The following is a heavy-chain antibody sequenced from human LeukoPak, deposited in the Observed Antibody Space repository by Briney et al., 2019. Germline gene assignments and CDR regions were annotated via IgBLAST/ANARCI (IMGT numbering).Heavy chain of an antibody. D-gene: IGHD6-19*01. J-gene: IGHJ5*02. CDR3: ARGLAVAGRYNWFDP. CDR1: GYSISSGYY. Sequence: PSETLSLTCTVSGYSISSGYYWGWIRQPPGKGLEWIGSIYHSGSTYYNPSLKSRVTISVDTSKNQFSLKLSSVTAADTAVYYCARGLAVAGRYNWFDPWGQGTLVTVSS. V-gene: IGHV4-38-2*02. CDR2: IYHSGST.